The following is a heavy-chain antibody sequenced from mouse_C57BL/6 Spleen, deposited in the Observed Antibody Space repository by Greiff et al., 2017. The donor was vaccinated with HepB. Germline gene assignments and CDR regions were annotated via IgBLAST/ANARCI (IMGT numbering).Heavy chain of an antibody. V-gene: IGHV1-39*01. CDR3: ARDDDGSSYGYFDV. CDR2: INTNYGTT. Sequence: EVQLQQSGPELVKPGASVKISCKASGYSFTDYNMNWVKQSNGKSLEWIGVINTNYGTTSYNQKFKGKATLTVDQSSSKAYMQLNSLTSEDSAVYYWARDDDGSSYGYFDVWGTGTTVTVSS. J-gene: IGHJ1*03. CDR1: GYSFTDYN. D-gene: IGHD1-1*01.